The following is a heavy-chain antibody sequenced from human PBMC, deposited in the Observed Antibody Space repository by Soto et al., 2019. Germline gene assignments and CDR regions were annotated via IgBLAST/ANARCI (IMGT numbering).Heavy chain of an antibody. V-gene: IGHV3-23*01. CDR1: GFTFSSYA. Sequence: EVQLLESGGGLVQPGGSLRLFCAASGFTFSSYAMSWVRQAPGKGLEWVSAISGSGGSTYYADSVKGRFTISRDKSKNTLYLQMNSLRAEDTAVYYCAKDSSGWYGWGYFDYWGQGTLVTVSS. CDR2: ISGSGGST. CDR3: AKDSSGWYGWGYFDY. J-gene: IGHJ4*02. D-gene: IGHD6-19*01.